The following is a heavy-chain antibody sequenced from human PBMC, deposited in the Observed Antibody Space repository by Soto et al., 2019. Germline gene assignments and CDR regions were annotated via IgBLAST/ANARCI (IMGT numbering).Heavy chain of an antibody. Sequence: PGGSLRLSCAASGFTFSSNAMSWVRQSPGKGLEWVSGMSGSGVSTYYAASVKGRFTISREISKNTVYLQMNSLRAEDTAVYYCAKGSQRNYGDPFDYWGQGTRVTVSS. D-gene: IGHD4-17*01. CDR1: GFTFSSNA. CDR3: AKGSQRNYGDPFDY. J-gene: IGHJ4*02. V-gene: IGHV3-23*01. CDR2: MSGSGVST.